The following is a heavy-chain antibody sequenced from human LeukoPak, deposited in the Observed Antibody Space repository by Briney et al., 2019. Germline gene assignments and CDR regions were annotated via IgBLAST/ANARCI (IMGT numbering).Heavy chain of an antibody. D-gene: IGHD5-18*01. J-gene: IGHJ3*02. Sequence: GASVKVSCKASGGTFSSYATSWVRQAPGQGLEWMGRIIPILGIANYAQKFQGRVTITADKSTSTAYMELSSLRSEDTAVYYCASGYSPSAFDIWGQGTMVTVSS. CDR1: GGTFSSYA. CDR2: IIPILGIA. V-gene: IGHV1-69*04. CDR3: ASGYSPSAFDI.